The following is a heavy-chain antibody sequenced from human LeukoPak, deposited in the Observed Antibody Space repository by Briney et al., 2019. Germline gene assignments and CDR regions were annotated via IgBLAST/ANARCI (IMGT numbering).Heavy chain of an antibody. CDR1: GGSFSGYY. CDR2: INHSGST. D-gene: IGHD5-12*01. CDR3: ARASADIVATMEARYYFDY. J-gene: IGHJ4*02. V-gene: IGHV4-34*01. Sequence: SETLSLTCAVYGGSFSGYYWSWIRQPPGKGLEWIGEINHSGSTNYNPSLKSRVTISVDTSKNQFSQKLSSVTAADTAVYYCARASADIVATMEARYYFDYWGQGTLVTVSS.